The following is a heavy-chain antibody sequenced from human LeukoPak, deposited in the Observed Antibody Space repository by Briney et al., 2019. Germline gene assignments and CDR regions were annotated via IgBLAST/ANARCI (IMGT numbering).Heavy chain of an antibody. Sequence: GGSLRLSCAASGFTFSSYSMSWVRQAPGKGLEWVSSISSSSSYIYYADSVKGRFTISRGNAKNSLYLQMNSLRAEDTAVYYCARDLYGDYDVCFDYWGQGTLVTVSS. CDR1: GFTFSSYS. V-gene: IGHV3-21*01. J-gene: IGHJ4*02. CDR2: ISSSSSYI. D-gene: IGHD4-17*01. CDR3: ARDLYGDYDVCFDY.